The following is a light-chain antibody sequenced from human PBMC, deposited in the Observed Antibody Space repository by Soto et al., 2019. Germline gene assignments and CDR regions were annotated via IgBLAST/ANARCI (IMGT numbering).Light chain of an antibody. CDR1: QTISNY. Sequence: DIQMTQSPSSLSASIGDRVTITCRASQTISNYLNWYQQKPGKAPNLLIYGTSSLQSGVPSRFSGSGSGTDFTLTISSLEPEDYATYYCQQSHSFPFTFGPGTKVDVK. CDR2: GTS. CDR3: QQSHSFPFT. V-gene: IGKV1-39*01. J-gene: IGKJ3*01.